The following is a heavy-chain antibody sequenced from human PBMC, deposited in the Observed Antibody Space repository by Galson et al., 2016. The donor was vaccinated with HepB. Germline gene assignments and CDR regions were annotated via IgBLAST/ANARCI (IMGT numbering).Heavy chain of an antibody. CDR2: IYSRGST. J-gene: IGHJ5*02. CDR1: GFIFSSYG. D-gene: IGHD1-14*01. V-gene: IGHV3-66*01. CDR3: ARKSDTGTLVGDL. Sequence: SLRLSCAASGFIFSSYGMHWVRQAPGKGPEWVSVIYSRGSTSYADSVKGRFTISRDNSKNTLYLQMNSLRAEDTAVYYCARKSDTGTLVGDLWGQGTLVTVSS.